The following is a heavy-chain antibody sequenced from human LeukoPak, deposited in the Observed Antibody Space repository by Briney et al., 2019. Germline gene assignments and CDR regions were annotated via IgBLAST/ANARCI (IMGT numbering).Heavy chain of an antibody. D-gene: IGHD4-23*01. CDR3: AKDRVTVITSPFDY. V-gene: IGHV3-23*01. Sequence: GGSLRLSCAASGFTFNNYAMSWVRQAPGKVLEWVSGISSRGVRTYYADSVKGRFTISRDNSENTLFLQMNNLRAEDTAVYYCAKDRVTVITSPFDYWGQGTLVTVSS. J-gene: IGHJ4*02. CDR2: ISSRGVRT. CDR1: GFTFNNYA.